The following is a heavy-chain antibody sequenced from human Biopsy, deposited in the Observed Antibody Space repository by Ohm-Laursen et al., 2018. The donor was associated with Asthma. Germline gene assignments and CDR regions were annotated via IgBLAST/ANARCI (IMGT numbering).Heavy chain of an antibody. CDR2: ISFDGSTK. Sequence: SLRLSCAASGLTFRNYGMHWVRQAPGKGLEWVALISFDGSTKYFADSVKGRFTISRDNAKNSLYLQMNSLRAEDTAVYYCARDSYSSGLYDDFESWGQGILVTVSS. CDR1: GLTFRNYG. D-gene: IGHD6-19*01. CDR3: ARDSYSSGLYDDFES. J-gene: IGHJ4*02. V-gene: IGHV3-30*03.